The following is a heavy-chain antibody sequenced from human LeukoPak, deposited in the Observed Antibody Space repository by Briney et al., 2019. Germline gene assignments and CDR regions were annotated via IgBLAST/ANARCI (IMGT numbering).Heavy chain of an antibody. CDR3: AKEGYYGSGSFPDN. V-gene: IGHV3-30*18. J-gene: IGHJ4*02. CDR2: ISHDGGNK. Sequence: TGGSLRLSCAASGFPFSSYGMHWVRQAPGKGLEWVAVISHDGGNKYYADSVRGRFAISRDNSNNTLYLQMNSLRAEDTAVYYCAKEGYYGSGSFPDNWGQGTLVTVSS. CDR1: GFPFSSYG. D-gene: IGHD3-10*01.